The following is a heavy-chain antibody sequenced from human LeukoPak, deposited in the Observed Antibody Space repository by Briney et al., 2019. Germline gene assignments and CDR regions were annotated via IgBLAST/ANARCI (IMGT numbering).Heavy chain of an antibody. CDR3: AKDSGIQQQLAIINYYYYYMDV. CDR1: GFTFSSYG. V-gene: IGHV3-30*18. J-gene: IGHJ6*03. CDR2: ISYDGSNK. D-gene: IGHD6-13*01. Sequence: GRSLRLSCAASGFTFSSYGMHWVRQAPGKGLEWVAVISYDGSNKYYADSVKGRFTISRDNSKNTLYLQMNSLRAEDTAVYYCAKDSGIQQQLAIINYYYYYMDVWGKGTTVTVSS.